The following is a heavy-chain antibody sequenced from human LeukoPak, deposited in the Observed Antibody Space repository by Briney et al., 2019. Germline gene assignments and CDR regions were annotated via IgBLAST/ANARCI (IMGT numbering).Heavy chain of an antibody. D-gene: IGHD3-10*01. CDR2: INHSGST. J-gene: IGHJ4*02. CDR3: ARGPSSGSGSSYFDS. Sequence: SETLSLTCAVDGGSFSGSYWSCIRHPPGKGLEWIGEINHSGSTNYNSSLKSRVTLSVDTSKNQFSLKLSSVTAADTGLYFCARGPSSGSGSSYFDSWGQGILVTVSS. V-gene: IGHV4-34*01. CDR1: GGSFSGSY.